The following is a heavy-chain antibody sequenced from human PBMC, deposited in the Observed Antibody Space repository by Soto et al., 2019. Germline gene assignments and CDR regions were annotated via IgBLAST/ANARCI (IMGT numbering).Heavy chain of an antibody. D-gene: IGHD5-12*01. CDR2: ISWNSGSI. Sequence: GGSLRLSCAASGFTFDDYAMHWVRQAPGKGLEWVSGISWNSGSIGYADSVKGRFTISRDNAKNSLYLQMNSLRSEDTALFYCAKDMGYDLSPLGYFDYWGQGTLVTVSS. J-gene: IGHJ4*02. CDR1: GFTFDDYA. V-gene: IGHV3-9*01. CDR3: AKDMGYDLSPLGYFDY.